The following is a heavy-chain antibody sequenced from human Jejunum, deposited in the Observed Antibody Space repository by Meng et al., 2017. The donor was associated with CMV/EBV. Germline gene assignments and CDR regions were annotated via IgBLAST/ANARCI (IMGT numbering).Heavy chain of an antibody. D-gene: IGHD6-6*01. Sequence: CAASGFTFDDYDMRWVRQAPGKGLEWVSGISWNSGSIGYADSVRGRFTISRDNAKNSLYMQMNSLRAEDTALYYCAKESQQLVLDYWGQGTLVTVSS. J-gene: IGHJ4*02. CDR1: GFTFDDYD. CDR2: ISWNSGSI. CDR3: AKESQQLVLDY. V-gene: IGHV3-9*01.